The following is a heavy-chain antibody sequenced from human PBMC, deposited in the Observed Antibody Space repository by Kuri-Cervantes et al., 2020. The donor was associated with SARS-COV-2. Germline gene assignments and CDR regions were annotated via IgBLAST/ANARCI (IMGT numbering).Heavy chain of an antibody. CDR2: ISYDGSNK. V-gene: IGHV3-30-3*01. CDR3: ARDSSGTSSLLYYYYMDV. CDR1: GFTFSSYA. J-gene: IGHJ6*03. Sequence: GESLKISCAASGFTFSSYAMHWVRQAPGKGLEWVAVISYDGSNKYYADSVKGRFTISRDNSKNTLYLQMNSLRAEDTAVYYCARDSSGTSSLLYYYYMDVWGKGTTVTVSS. D-gene: IGHD2-2*01.